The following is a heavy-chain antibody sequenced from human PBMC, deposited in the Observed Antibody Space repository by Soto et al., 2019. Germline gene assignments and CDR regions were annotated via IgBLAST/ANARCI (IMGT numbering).Heavy chain of an antibody. V-gene: IGHV1-69*12. Sequence: QVQLVQSGAEVKKPGSSVKVSCKASGATFSSYAISWVRQAPGQGLDWMGGIIPIFGTANYAQKFQGRVTITADESTTTAYMELSSLRSEDTAVYYCARDGGEYSSGWYNWLDPWGQGTLVTVSS. J-gene: IGHJ5*02. CDR1: GATFSSYA. CDR3: ARDGGEYSSGWYNWLDP. D-gene: IGHD6-19*01. CDR2: IIPIFGTA.